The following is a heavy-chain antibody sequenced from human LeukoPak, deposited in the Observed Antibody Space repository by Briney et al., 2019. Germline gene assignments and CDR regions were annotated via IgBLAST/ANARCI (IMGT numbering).Heavy chain of an antibody. CDR1: GFAFNTYA. Sequence: PGGSPRLSCAASGFAFNTYAMHWVRQAPGQGLEWVALIWHDGSHKFYSNSVRGQFTISRDNSKNTVSLQMNNLRPEDTAVYYCAREIFGSGGYPDFWGQGTLVTVSS. CDR2: IWHDGSHK. D-gene: IGHD3-10*01. CDR3: AREIFGSGGYPDF. V-gene: IGHV3-33*01. J-gene: IGHJ4*02.